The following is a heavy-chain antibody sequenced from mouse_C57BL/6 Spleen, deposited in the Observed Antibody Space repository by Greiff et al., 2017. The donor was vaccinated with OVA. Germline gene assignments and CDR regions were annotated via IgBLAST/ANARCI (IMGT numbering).Heavy chain of an antibody. Sequence: EVKLVESGGGLVKPGGSLQLSCAASGFTFSDYGMHWVRQAPEKGLEWVAYISSGSSTIYYADTVKGRFTISRDNAKNTLFLQMTSLRSEDTAMYYCARHDGFPDYWGQGTTLTVSS. CDR3: ARHDGFPDY. CDR1: GFTFSDYG. J-gene: IGHJ2*01. CDR2: ISSGSSTI. V-gene: IGHV5-17*01. D-gene: IGHD2-3*01.